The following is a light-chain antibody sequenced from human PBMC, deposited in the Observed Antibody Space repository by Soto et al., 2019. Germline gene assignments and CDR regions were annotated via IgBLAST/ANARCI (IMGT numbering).Light chain of an antibody. CDR2: DVS. J-gene: IGLJ2*01. Sequence: QSALTQPASVSGSPGQSITISCTGTSSDVSGYNYVSWYQQHPGKAPKLMIYDVSNRPSGVSNRFSGSKSGNTASLTISGLQADDEAHYYCSSYTSSSTPPGVFGGGTKLTVL. V-gene: IGLV2-14*01. CDR3: SSYTSSSTPPGV. CDR1: SSDVSGYNY.